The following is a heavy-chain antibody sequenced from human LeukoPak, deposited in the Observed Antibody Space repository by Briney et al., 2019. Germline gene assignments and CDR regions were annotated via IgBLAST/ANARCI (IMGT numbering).Heavy chain of an antibody. Sequence: PGGSLRLSCAASGFTVSSNYMSWVRQAPGKGLEWVSVIYSGGSTYYADYVKGRFTISRDNSKNTLYLQMNSLRAEDTAVYYCARDHPMVRGAAGYWGQGTLVTVSS. D-gene: IGHD3-10*01. J-gene: IGHJ4*02. V-gene: IGHV3-66*02. CDR3: ARDHPMVRGAAGY. CDR2: IYSGGST. CDR1: GFTVSSNY.